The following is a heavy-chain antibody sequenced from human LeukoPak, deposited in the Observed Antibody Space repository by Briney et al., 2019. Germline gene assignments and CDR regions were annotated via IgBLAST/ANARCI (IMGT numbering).Heavy chain of an antibody. Sequence: GSLRLSCAASGFTFSSYAMSWVRQSPGKGLEWVSAISGSGGSTYYADSVKGRFTISRDNSKNTLYLQMNSLRAEDTAVYYCAKDLDTVVVPAAIEIDYWGQGTLVTVSS. CDR3: AKDLDTVVVPAAIEIDY. CDR2: ISGSGGST. V-gene: IGHV3-23*01. J-gene: IGHJ4*02. D-gene: IGHD2-2*02. CDR1: GFTFSSYA.